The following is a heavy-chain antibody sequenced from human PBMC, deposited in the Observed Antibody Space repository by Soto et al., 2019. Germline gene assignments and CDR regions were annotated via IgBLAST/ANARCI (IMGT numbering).Heavy chain of an antibody. CDR2: IIPIFSTP. V-gene: IGHV1-69*12. J-gene: IGHJ6*02. CDR1: GGTFGNSA. D-gene: IGHD2-15*01. Sequence: QVQLVQSGAEVKKPGSSVTVSCKASGGTFGNSAISWVRQAPGQGLEWMGGIIPIFSTPDYAQKFQGRITITADDSTTTAYMELTSLTSEDPAVYYCPRDKDRQQLGGNYYYGIDVWGQGTTVTVS. CDR3: PRDKDRQQLGGNYYYGIDV.